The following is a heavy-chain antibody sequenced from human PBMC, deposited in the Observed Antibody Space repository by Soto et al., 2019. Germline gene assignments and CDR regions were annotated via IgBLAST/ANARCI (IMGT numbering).Heavy chain of an antibody. Sequence: PSGTLSLTCTVSGGSISSYYWSWIRQPPGKGLEWIGYIYYSGSTNYNPSLKSRVTISVDTSKNQFSLKLSSVTAADTAVYYCARNQMATSGRGPRLYGMDVWGQGTTVTVSS. V-gene: IGHV4-59*01. CDR2: IYYSGST. J-gene: IGHJ6*02. D-gene: IGHD5-12*01. CDR1: GGSISSYY. CDR3: ARNQMATSGRGPRLYGMDV.